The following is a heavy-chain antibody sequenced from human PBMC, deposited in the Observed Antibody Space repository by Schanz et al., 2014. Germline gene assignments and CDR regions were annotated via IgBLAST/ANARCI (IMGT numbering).Heavy chain of an antibody. Sequence: VHLVESGGGVVQPGRSLRLSCAVSGFTVNTNYMSWVRQAPGKGLEWISSMYINSGSTQYADSVKGRFIISRDSSKNTLFLQMNSLIAEDTAVYYCAKCIGWYGRCAFDIWGQGTMVTVSS. CDR3: AKCIGWYGRCAFDI. CDR1: GFTVNTNY. CDR2: MYINSGST. V-gene: IGHV3-53*01. J-gene: IGHJ3*02. D-gene: IGHD6-19*01.